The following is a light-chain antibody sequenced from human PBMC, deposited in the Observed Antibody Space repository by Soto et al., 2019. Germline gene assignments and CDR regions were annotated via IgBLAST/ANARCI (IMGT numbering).Light chain of an antibody. CDR2: GAS. CDR3: QQYDNSAWT. CDR1: QSVSSRY. V-gene: IGKV3-20*01. Sequence: EILLTHSPGTLSFSAWERSTLSFRASQSVSSRYLAWYQQKPGQAPRLLIYGASSRATGIPDRFSGSGSGTDFTLTISRLEPEDFAVYYCQQYDNSAWTFGQGTKVDIK. J-gene: IGKJ1*01.